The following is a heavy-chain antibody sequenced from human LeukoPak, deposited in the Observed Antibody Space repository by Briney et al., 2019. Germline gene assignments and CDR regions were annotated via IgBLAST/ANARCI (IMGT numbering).Heavy chain of an antibody. CDR1: GGTFRSYA. V-gene: IGHV1-69*05. CDR2: IIPIFGTA. Sequence: SVKVSCKASGGTFRSYAISWVRQAPGQGLEWMGGIIPIFGTANYAQKFQGRVTITTDESTSTAYMELSSLRSEDTAVYYCASRPLYYDFWSGYPYWGQGTLVTVSS. D-gene: IGHD3-3*01. CDR3: ASRPLYYDFWSGYPY. J-gene: IGHJ4*02.